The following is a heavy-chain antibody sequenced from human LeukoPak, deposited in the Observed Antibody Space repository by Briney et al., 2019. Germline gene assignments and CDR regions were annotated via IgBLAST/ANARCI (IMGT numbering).Heavy chain of an antibody. D-gene: IGHD2-21*02. V-gene: IGHV3-23*01. CDR2: ISGSDGST. Sequence: GGSLRLSYAGSGFTFRSCAMSWVRQAPGKGLEWMSAISGSDGSTYYADSVKGRFTISRDNSKNTLYLQMNSLSAEDTAVYYCEKDLGGSGDYRPYWGQGSVVTVSS. CDR1: GFTFRSCA. J-gene: IGHJ4*02. CDR3: EKDLGGSGDYRPY.